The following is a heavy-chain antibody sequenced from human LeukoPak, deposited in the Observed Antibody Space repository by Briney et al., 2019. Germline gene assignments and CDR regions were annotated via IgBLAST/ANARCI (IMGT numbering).Heavy chain of an antibody. Sequence: GASVKVSCKASGYTFTDYYMHWVRQAPGQGLELMGIINPSGGNTRYAQKIQGRVTMTRDTSTSTVYMELSSLRSEDTAVYFCTRDLVGDYYFMDVWGEGTPVTVSS. J-gene: IGHJ6*03. V-gene: IGHV1-46*03. CDR1: GYTFTDYY. CDR3: TRDLVGDYYFMDV. D-gene: IGHD3-3*01. CDR2: INPSGGNT.